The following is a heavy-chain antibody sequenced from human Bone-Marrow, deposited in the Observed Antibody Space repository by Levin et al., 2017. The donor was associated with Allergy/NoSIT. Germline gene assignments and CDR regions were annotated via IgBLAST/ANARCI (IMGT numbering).Heavy chain of an antibody. V-gene: IGHV1-2*06. Sequence: ASVKVSCKASGYTFTGYYMHWVRQAPGQGLEWMGRINPNSGGTNYAQKFQGRVTMTRDTSISTAYMELSRLRSDDTAVYYCARDPSDIVVVPAATEPNWFDPWGQGTLVTVSS. CDR2: INPNSGGT. CDR1: GYTFTGYY. J-gene: IGHJ5*02. D-gene: IGHD2-2*01. CDR3: ARDPSDIVVVPAATEPNWFDP.